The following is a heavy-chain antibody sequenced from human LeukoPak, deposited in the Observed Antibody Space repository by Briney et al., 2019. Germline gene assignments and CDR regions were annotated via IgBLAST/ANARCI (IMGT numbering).Heavy chain of an antibody. Sequence: PSETLSLTCTVSGGSISSYYWSWIRQPPGKGLEWIGYIYYSGSTNYNPSLKSRVTISVDTSKNQSSLKLSSVTAADTAVYYCARCRPAFYCGDSDYWGQGTLVTVSS. J-gene: IGHJ4*02. CDR2: IYYSGST. V-gene: IGHV4-59*08. CDR1: GGSISSYY. D-gene: IGHD4-17*01. CDR3: ARCRPAFYCGDSDY.